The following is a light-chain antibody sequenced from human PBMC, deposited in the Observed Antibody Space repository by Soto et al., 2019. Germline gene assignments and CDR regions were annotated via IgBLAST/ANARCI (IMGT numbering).Light chain of an antibody. V-gene: IGKV4-1*01. CDR2: WAS. CDR1: ESVLYSSNNKNY. CDR3: KQYYSTPIT. Sequence: DIVMTQSPDSLAVSLGERATINCKSSESVLYSSNNKNYLAWYQQKPGQPPKLLIYWASTRESGVPDRFSGSGSGTDFTLTISSLQAEDVATYYCKQYYSTPITFGQGTRLEIQ. J-gene: IGKJ5*01.